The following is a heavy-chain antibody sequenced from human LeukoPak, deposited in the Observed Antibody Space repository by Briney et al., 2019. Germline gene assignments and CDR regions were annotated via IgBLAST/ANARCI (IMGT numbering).Heavy chain of an antibody. D-gene: IGHD3-3*01. Sequence: ASVTVSCTASGYTFTSYGISWVRQAPGQGLEWMGWISAYNGNTNYAQKLQGRVTMTTDTSTSTAYMELRSLRSDDTAVYYCARVSQICDFWSALSMCHYYGMDVWGQGTTVTVSS. CDR2: ISAYNGNT. CDR1: GYTFTSYG. CDR3: ARVSQICDFWSALSMCHYYGMDV. J-gene: IGHJ6*02. V-gene: IGHV1-18*01.